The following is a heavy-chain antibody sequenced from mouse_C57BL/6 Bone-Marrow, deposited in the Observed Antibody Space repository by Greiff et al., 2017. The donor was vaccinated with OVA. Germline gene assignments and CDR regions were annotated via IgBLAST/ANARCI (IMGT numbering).Heavy chain of an antibody. CDR2: LWTGGGT. V-gene: IGHV2-9-1*01. CDR1: GFSLTSYA. Sequence: LQESGPGLVAPSQSLSITCTVSGFSLTSYAISWVRQPPGKGLEWLGVLWTGGGTNYNSALKSRLSISKDNSKSQVFLKMNSLQTDDTARYYCARNGNYSNYYAMDYWGQGTSVTVSS. D-gene: IGHD2-12*01. J-gene: IGHJ4*01. CDR3: ARNGNYSNYYAMDY.